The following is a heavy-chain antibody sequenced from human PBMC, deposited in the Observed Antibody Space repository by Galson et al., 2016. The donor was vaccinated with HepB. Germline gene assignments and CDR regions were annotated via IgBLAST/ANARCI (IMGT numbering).Heavy chain of an antibody. CDR3: AKLDCGRDCPRDD. CDR2: ISYDGGDK. J-gene: IGHJ4*02. Sequence: SLRLSCAASGFTFSRYGMHWVRQAPGKGLEWVAVISYDGGDKHYADSVKGRFTVSRDNSKNTLFPQMNSLGVEDTAVYYCAKLDCGRDCPRDDWGQGTLVTVSS. CDR1: GFTFSRYG. D-gene: IGHD2-21*02. V-gene: IGHV3-30*19.